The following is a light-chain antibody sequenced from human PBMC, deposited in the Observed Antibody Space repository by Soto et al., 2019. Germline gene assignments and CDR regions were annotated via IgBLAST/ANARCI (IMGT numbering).Light chain of an antibody. Sequence: EIVLTQSPGTLSLSPGERATLSCRASQSVSSNYLAWYQQKPGQAPRLLIYGASNRATGIPDRISGSGSGTDFTLTISRLEPEDFAVYYCQQYGSLPWTFGQGTKVEIK. J-gene: IGKJ1*01. CDR3: QQYGSLPWT. CDR2: GAS. CDR1: QSVSSNY. V-gene: IGKV3-20*01.